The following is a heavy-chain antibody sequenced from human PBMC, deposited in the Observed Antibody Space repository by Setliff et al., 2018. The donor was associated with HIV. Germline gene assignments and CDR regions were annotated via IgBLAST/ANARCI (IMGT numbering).Heavy chain of an antibody. CDR1: GGSMNHYY. V-gene: IGHV4-59*01. CDR3: ARAQMHRGVVAWSLYYFDY. CDR2: IYENDYT. D-gene: IGHD3-10*01. J-gene: IGHJ4*02. Sequence: PSETLSLTCSVSGGSMNHYYWNWVRQTPGKGLEWIGYIYENDYTHYTVSLRSRVTISLDTSKNQFSLTLRSVTAADRAIYYCARAQMHRGVVAWSLYYFDYWGQGALVTVSS.